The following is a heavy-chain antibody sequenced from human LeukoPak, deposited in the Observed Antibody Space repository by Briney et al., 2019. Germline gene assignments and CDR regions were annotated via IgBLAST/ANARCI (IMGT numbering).Heavy chain of an antibody. CDR1: GGTFSSYA. Sequence: ASVKVSCKASGGTFSSYAISWVRQAPGQGLEWMGGIIPIFGTANYAQKFQGRVTITADESTSTAYMELSSLRSEDTAVYYCARVSTPLRFSNWFDPWGQGTLVTVSS. J-gene: IGHJ5*02. CDR3: ARVSTPLRFSNWFDP. CDR2: IIPIFGTA. V-gene: IGHV1-69*13. D-gene: IGHD3-3*01.